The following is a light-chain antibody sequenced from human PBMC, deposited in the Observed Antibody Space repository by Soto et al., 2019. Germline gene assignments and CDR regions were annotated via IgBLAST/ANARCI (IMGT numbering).Light chain of an antibody. CDR1: QTISSW. Sequence: DIQMTQSPSTLSGSVGDRVTITCRASQTISSWLAWYQQKPGKAPKLLIYKASTLKSGVPSRFSGSGSGTEFTLTISSLQPDYFATYYCQHDDSYSEAFGQGTKVELK. CDR3: QHDDSYSEA. V-gene: IGKV1-5*03. J-gene: IGKJ1*01. CDR2: KAS.